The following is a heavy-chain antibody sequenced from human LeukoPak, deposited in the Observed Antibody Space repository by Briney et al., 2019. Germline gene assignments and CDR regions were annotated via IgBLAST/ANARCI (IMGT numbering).Heavy chain of an antibody. V-gene: IGHV3-7*01. CDR1: EFTFSSYW. CDR3: TRDVRAGTLDY. CDR2: TNRDGNEK. Sequence: PGGSLRLSCAVSEFTFSSYWVTWVRQAPGKGLEWVASTNRDGNEKYYGDSVKGRFTISRDNAKDSLYLQMNSLRVDDTAVYYCTRDVRAGTLDYWGQGTLVTVSS. D-gene: IGHD3-10*02. J-gene: IGHJ4*02.